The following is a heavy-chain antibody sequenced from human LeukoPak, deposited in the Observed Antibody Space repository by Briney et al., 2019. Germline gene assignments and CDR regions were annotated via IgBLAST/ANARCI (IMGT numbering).Heavy chain of an antibody. J-gene: IGHJ4*02. CDR1: GFTFSSYA. CDR3: AKGGGITRPYFDY. Sequence: GGSLRLSCAASGFTFSSYAMHWVRQAPGKGLEWVAVISYDGSNKYYADSVKGRFTISRDNSKNTLHLQMNSLRAEDTAVYYCAKGGGITRPYFDYWGQGTLVTVSS. V-gene: IGHV3-30-3*01. D-gene: IGHD3-16*01. CDR2: ISYDGSNK.